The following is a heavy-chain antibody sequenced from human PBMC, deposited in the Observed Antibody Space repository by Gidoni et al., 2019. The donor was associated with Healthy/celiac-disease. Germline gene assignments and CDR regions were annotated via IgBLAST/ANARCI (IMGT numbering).Heavy chain of an antibody. J-gene: IGHJ3*02. CDR1: GFTFSSYA. Sequence: EVQLVESGGGLVQPGGSLRLSCSASGFTFSSYAMHWVRQAPGKGLEYVSAIRSNGGSTYYADSVKGRFTISRDNSKNTLYLQMSSLRAEDTAVYYCVKLLPDRYCGGDCFDAFDIWGQGTMVTVSS. D-gene: IGHD2-21*02. CDR3: VKLLPDRYCGGDCFDAFDI. CDR2: IRSNGGST. V-gene: IGHV3-64D*06.